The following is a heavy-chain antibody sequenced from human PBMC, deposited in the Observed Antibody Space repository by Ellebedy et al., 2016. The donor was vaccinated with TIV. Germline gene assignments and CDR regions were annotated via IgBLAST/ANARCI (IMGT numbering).Heavy chain of an antibody. D-gene: IGHD1-26*01. CDR1: GGSISSSSYY. V-gene: IGHV4-39*07. CDR3: ARRWQGGSYSP. Sequence: SETLSLXXTVSGGSISSSSYYWGWIRQPPGKGLEWIGSIYYSGSTYYNPSLKSRVTISVDTSKNQFSLKLSSVTAADTAVYYCARRWQGGSYSPWGQGTLVTVSS. CDR2: IYYSGST. J-gene: IGHJ5*02.